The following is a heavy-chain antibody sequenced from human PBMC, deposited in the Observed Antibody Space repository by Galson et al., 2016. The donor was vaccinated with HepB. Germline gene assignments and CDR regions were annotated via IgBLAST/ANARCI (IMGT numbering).Heavy chain of an antibody. J-gene: IGHJ5*02. V-gene: IGHV4-59*01. D-gene: IGHD1-26*01. CDR2: IFYSGTT. Sequence: LSLTCTVSGGSISTYYWSWIRQPPGKGLEWIGYIFYSGTTNYHPSFNSRVTISVDTSKNQFSLRLSSVTAADTAVYYCAREVVWSDFNWFDPWGQGALVTVSS. CDR1: GGSISTYY. CDR3: AREVVWSDFNWFDP.